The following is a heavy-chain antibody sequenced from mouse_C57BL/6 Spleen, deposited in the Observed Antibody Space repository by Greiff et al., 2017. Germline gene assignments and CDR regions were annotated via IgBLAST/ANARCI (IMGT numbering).Heavy chain of an antibody. CDR3: AREAVVATD. J-gene: IGHJ3*01. CDR1: GYTFTNYN. V-gene: IGHV1-22*01. D-gene: IGHD1-1*01. Sequence: EVQLQQSGPELVKPGASVKLSCTASGYTFTNYNMHWVQQSHGKSLEWIGYINPNDGSTNYTQTFKGKATLTVNKSSSTAYMELRSLTSKDSAVYDCAREAVVATDWGQGTLVTVSA. CDR2: INPNDGST.